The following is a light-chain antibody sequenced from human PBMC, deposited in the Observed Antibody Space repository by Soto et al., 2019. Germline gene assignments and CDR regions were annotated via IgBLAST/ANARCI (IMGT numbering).Light chain of an antibody. CDR3: QQSYSTPYT. CDR2: AAS. Sequence: DIQMTQSPSSLSASVGDRVTITCWARQSIGTYLNWYLQKPGKAPKLLIYAASSLQSGVPSRFSGSGSGTDFTLTISSLQPEDFATYSCQQSYSTPYTFGQGTKLEIK. J-gene: IGKJ2*01. CDR1: QSIGTY. V-gene: IGKV1-39*01.